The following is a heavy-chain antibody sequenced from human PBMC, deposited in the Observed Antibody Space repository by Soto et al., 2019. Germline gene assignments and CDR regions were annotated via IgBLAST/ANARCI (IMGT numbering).Heavy chain of an antibody. CDR3: ARGPYDPLGYSYGYRVDY. CDR2: INHSGST. D-gene: IGHD5-18*01. V-gene: IGHV4-34*01. CDR1: GGSFSGYY. Sequence: QVQLQQWGAGLLKPSETLSLTCAVYGGSFSGYYWSWIRQPPGKGLEWLGEINHSGSTNYNPSLNIRVTISVDTSKNQFSLKLSSVTAADTAVYYCARGPYDPLGYSYGYRVDYWGQVTLVTVSS. J-gene: IGHJ4*02.